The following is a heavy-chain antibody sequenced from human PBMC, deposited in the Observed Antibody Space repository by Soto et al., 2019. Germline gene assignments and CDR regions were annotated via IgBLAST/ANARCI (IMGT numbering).Heavy chain of an antibody. V-gene: IGHV4-59*01. Sequence: PSETLSLTCTVSGGSISSYYWSWIRQPPGKGLEWIGYIYYSGSTNYNPFLKSRVTISVDTSKNQFSLKLSSVTAADTAVYYCARGNTFYYDSSGDYYSFNFDYWGQGTLVTVSS. CDR1: GGSISSYY. CDR3: ARGNTFYYDSSGDYYSFNFDY. D-gene: IGHD3-22*01. CDR2: IYYSGST. J-gene: IGHJ4*01.